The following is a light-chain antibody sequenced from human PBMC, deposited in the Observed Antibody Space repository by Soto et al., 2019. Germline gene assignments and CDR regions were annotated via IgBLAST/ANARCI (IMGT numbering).Light chain of an antibody. CDR3: LQHNYYPFT. CDR1: RHIRND. Sequence: DIRMTQSPSSLSASVGDRVTITGWASRHIRNDLAWYQQKPGKAPKRLIYGALSLQSGVPSRFSGSGSGTEFNLTISSLQPEDFATYYCLQHNYYPFTFGPGTKVDIK. CDR2: GAL. J-gene: IGKJ3*01. V-gene: IGKV1-17*01.